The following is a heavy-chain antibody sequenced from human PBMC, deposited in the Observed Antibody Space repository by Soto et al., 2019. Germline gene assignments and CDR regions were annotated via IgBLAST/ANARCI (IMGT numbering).Heavy chain of an antibody. CDR3: VGYYYNTRGYYYDY. CDR2: IIPIFDTA. CDR1: GGTFSSFA. V-gene: IGHV1-69*13. Sequence: ASVKVSCKASGGTFSSFAISWVRQAPGQGLEWMARIIPIFDTANYAQKFQGRVTITADESTSTAYMELSSLRSEDTAVYYCVGYYYNTRGYYYDYWGQGTLVTVSS. D-gene: IGHD3-22*01. J-gene: IGHJ4*02.